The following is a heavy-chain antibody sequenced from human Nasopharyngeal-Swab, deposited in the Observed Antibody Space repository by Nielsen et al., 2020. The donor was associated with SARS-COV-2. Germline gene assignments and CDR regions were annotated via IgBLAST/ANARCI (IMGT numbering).Heavy chain of an antibody. CDR3: ARDRVDSSSWGYYYYGMDV. J-gene: IGHJ6*02. V-gene: IGHV3-13*01. D-gene: IGHD6-13*01. CDR1: GFTFSSYD. CDR2: IGTAGDT. Sequence: ETLSLTCAASGFTFSSYDMHWVRQATGKGLEWVSAIGTAGDTYYPGSVKGRFTISRENAKNSLYLQMNSLRAGDTAVYYCARDRVDSSSWGYYYYGMDVRGQGTTVTVSS.